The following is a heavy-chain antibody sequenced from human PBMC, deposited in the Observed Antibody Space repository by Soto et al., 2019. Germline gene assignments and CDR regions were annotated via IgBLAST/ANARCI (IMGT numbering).Heavy chain of an antibody. CDR2: INSDGSST. V-gene: IGHV3-74*01. J-gene: IGHJ3*02. D-gene: IGHD2-15*01. CDR3: AREACSGGSCYSDAFDI. CDR1: GFTFSSYW. Sequence: GGSLRLSCAASGFTFSSYWMHWVRQAPGKGLVWVSRINSDGSSTSYADSVKGRFTISRDNAKNTLYLQMNSLRAEDTAVYYCAREACSGGSCYSDAFDIWGQGTMVTVSS.